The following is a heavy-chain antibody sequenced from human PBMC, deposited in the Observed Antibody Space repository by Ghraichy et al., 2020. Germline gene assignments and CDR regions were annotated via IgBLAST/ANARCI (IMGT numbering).Heavy chain of an antibody. D-gene: IGHD6-19*01. Sequence: SETLSLTCTVSGGSISSGGYYWSWIRQHPGKGLEWIGYIYYSGITYYNPSLKSRVTISVDTSKNQFSLKLSSVTAADTAVYYCARDIAVAGTTGYYYYYGMDVWGQGTTVTVSS. J-gene: IGHJ6*02. V-gene: IGHV4-31*03. CDR2: IYYSGIT. CDR1: GGSISSGGYY. CDR3: ARDIAVAGTTGYYYYYGMDV.